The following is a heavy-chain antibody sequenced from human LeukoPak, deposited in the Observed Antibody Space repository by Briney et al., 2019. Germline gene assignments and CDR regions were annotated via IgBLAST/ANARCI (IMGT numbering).Heavy chain of an antibody. CDR1: GYTFTGYY. J-gene: IGHJ6*02. Sequence: ASVKASCKASGYTFTGYYMHWVRQAPGQGLEWMGWINPNSGGTNYAQKFQGWVTMTRDTSISTAYMELSRLRSDDTAVYYCARDTCRYCSGGSPGMDVWGQGTTVTVSS. CDR2: INPNSGGT. CDR3: ARDTCRYCSGGSPGMDV. D-gene: IGHD2-15*01. V-gene: IGHV1-2*04.